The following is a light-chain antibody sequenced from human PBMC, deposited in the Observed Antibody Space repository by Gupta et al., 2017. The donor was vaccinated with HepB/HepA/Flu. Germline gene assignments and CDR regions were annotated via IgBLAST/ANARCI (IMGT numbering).Light chain of an antibody. J-gene: IGLJ3*02. CDR2: NTD. Sequence: QTVVTQEPSFSVSPGGTVTLTCGLSSGSVSASHQSSWYQQTPGQAPRSLIFNTDSRSSGVPDRFSGSILGNKAALAITGAQAEDESDYYCGVYLGSAISVFGGGTKLTVL. CDR3: GVYLGSAISV. V-gene: IGLV8-61*01. CDR1: SGSVSASHQ.